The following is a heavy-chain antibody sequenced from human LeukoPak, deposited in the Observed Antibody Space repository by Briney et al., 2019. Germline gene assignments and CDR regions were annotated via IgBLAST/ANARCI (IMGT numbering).Heavy chain of an antibody. CDR1: GFTFSSYA. Sequence: GGSLRLSCAASGFTFSSYAMSWVRQGPGKGLEWVSGISGSGGSTYYADSVKGRFTISRDNSKNTLYLQMNSLRAEDTAVYYCAKSRGQAQGNYYMDVWGKGTTVTVSS. J-gene: IGHJ6*03. CDR2: ISGSGGST. CDR3: AKSRGQAQGNYYMDV. V-gene: IGHV3-23*01.